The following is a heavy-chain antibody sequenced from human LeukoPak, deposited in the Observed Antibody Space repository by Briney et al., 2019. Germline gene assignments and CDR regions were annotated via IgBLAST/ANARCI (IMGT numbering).Heavy chain of an antibody. D-gene: IGHD6-13*01. CDR3: ARGYIAAAGIDY. Sequence: ASVKVSCKASGYTFTSFGVSWVRQAPGQGLEWMGWISVYNGDTNYAQRLQGRVTMTTDTSTSTAYMELRSLRSDDTAVYYCARGYIAAAGIDYWGQGTLVTVSS. V-gene: IGHV1-18*01. CDR1: GYTFTSFG. J-gene: IGHJ4*02. CDR2: ISVYNGDT.